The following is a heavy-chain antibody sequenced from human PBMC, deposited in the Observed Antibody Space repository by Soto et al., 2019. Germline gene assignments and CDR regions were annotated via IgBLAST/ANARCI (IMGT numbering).Heavy chain of an antibody. V-gene: IGHV3-7*01. CDR3: ARGSRGALDI. D-gene: IGHD3-10*01. Sequence: GGSLRLSCATSGFTFVDYCMNWVRQAPGKGLEWVANIKIDGSETYNVDSVKGRFTVSRDNAENSVYLQMNSLRAEDTAVYYCARGSRGALDIWGHGAMVTVS. CDR1: GFTFVDYC. J-gene: IGHJ3*02. CDR2: IKIDGSET.